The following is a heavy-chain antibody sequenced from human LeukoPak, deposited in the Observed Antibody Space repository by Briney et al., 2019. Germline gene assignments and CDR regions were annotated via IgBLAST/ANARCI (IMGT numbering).Heavy chain of an antibody. D-gene: IGHD4-11*01. CDR1: GFTFSSYA. Sequence: GGSLRLSCAASGFTFSSYAMNWVRQAPGKGLEWVSTVSGSGGSTYYAGSVKGRFTISRDNSKSTLYLQINSLRAEDTAVYYCAKSGYSNFFDYWGQGTLVTVSS. V-gene: IGHV3-23*01. CDR2: VSGSGGST. CDR3: AKSGYSNFFDY. J-gene: IGHJ4*02.